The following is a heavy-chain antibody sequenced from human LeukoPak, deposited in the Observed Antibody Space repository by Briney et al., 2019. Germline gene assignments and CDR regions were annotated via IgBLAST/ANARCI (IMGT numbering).Heavy chain of an antibody. J-gene: IGHJ6*02. CDR2: INPNSGGT. V-gene: IGHV1-2*06. D-gene: IGHD6-19*01. CDR3: ASGGGWDSGWAKGYYYGMDV. Sequence: GASVKVSCKASGYTFTGYYMHWVRQAPGQGLEWMGRINPNSGGTNYAQKLQGRVTMTTDTSTSTAYMELRSLRSDDTAVYYCASGGGWDSGWAKGYYYGMDVWGQGTTVTVSS. CDR1: GYTFTGYY.